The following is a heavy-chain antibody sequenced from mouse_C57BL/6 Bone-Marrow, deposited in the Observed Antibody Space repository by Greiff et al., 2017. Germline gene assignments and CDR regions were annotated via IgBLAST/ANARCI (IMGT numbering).Heavy chain of an antibody. J-gene: IGHJ2*01. D-gene: IGHD1-1*01. CDR2: IDPENGDT. CDR3: TTRALITTVVAPDY. CDR1: GFNIKDDY. Sequence: VQLQQSGAELVRPGASVKLSCTASGFNIKDDYMHWVKQRPEQGLEWIGWIDPENGDTEYASKFQGKANITADTSSNTAYLQLSSLTSEDTAVYYCTTRALITTVVAPDYWGQGTTLTVSS. V-gene: IGHV14-4*01.